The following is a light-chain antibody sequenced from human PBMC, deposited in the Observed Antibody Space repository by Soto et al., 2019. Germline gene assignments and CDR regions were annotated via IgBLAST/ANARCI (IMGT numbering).Light chain of an antibody. J-gene: IGLJ2*01. Sequence: QSVLTQPASVSGSPGQSIIVSCTGTNSDVGRYDHVSWLQRSPGKAPKVVIYDVNNRPSGVSNRFSGSKSDNTAALTISGLQAEDEGDYYCCSYAGDGVVFGGGTKVTVL. CDR2: DVN. V-gene: IGLV2-23*02. CDR1: NSDVGRYDH. CDR3: CSYAGDGVV.